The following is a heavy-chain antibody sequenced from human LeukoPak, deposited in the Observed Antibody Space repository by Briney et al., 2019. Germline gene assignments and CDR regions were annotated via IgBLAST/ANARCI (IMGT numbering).Heavy chain of an antibody. V-gene: IGHV3-33*01. CDR1: GFTFSSYG. D-gene: IGHD6-19*01. J-gene: IGHJ4*02. Sequence: GGSLRLSCAASGFTFSSYGMHWVRQAPGKGMEWVAVIWYVGSNKYYADSVKGRFTISRDNSKITLYLQMNSLRAEDTSVYYCARVSAVGYFDYWGQGTLVTVSS. CDR2: IWYVGSNK. CDR3: ARVSAVGYFDY.